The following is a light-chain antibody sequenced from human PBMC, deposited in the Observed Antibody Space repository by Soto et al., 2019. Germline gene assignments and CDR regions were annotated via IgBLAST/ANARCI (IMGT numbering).Light chain of an antibody. Sequence: EIVLTQSPCTLSLSPGERATLSCRASQSVSSNYVAWYQQKPGQTPKVLIYRASSRATGIPDRFSGSGSGTDFTLTISRLEPEDFAMYYCQQYGSSPLTFGGGTKVDVK. CDR3: QQYGSSPLT. J-gene: IGKJ4*01. V-gene: IGKV3-20*01. CDR1: QSVSSNY. CDR2: RAS.